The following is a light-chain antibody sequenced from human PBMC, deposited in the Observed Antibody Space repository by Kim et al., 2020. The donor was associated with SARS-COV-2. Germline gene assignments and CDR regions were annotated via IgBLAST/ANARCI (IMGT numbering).Light chain of an antibody. J-gene: IGLJ3*02. CDR3: QVCDINSDRV. Sequence: SYELTQPPSVSVAPGETARITCGGNNIGSEGVHXYQQKPGQAPVLVIYYDSDRPSGIPERFSGSNSGNTATLTISRVEVGDEADYYCQVCDINSDRVFGG. CDR1: NIGSEG. CDR2: YDS. V-gene: IGLV3-21*04.